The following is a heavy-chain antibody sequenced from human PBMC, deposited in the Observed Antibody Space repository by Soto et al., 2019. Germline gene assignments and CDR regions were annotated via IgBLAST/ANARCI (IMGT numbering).Heavy chain of an antibody. Sequence: QITLKESGPTLVKPTQTLTLTCTFSGFSLSTSGVGVGWIRQPPGKALEWLALIYWDDDKRYSPSLKSRLTITKDTPKNQVVLTMTNMDPVDTATYYCAHTTSSSWISMWVFDYWGQGTLVTVSS. J-gene: IGHJ4*02. V-gene: IGHV2-5*02. CDR1: GFSLSTSGVG. D-gene: IGHD6-13*01. CDR3: AHTTSSSWISMWVFDY. CDR2: IYWDDDK.